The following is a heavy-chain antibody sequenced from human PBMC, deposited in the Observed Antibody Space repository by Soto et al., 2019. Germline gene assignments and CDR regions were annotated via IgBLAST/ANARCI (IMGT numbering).Heavy chain of an antibody. Sequence: PGGSLRLSCAASGFTFSDYYMNWIRQAPGKGLEWVSYIGSSDTTIYHADSVKGRFTISRDNAKNSLYLQMSSLRAEDTALYYCPTGPVAGAFDYWGQGTLVTV. D-gene: IGHD6-19*01. CDR2: IGSSDTTI. CDR3: PTGPVAGAFDY. J-gene: IGHJ4*02. CDR1: GFTFSDYY. V-gene: IGHV3-11*01.